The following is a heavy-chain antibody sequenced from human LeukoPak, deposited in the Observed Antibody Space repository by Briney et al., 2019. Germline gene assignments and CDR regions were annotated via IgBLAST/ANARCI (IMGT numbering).Heavy chain of an antibody. CDR3: ALAKQWLEHHFDY. V-gene: IGHV1-2*02. Sequence: ASVKVSCKASGYTFTGYYIHWVRQAPGQGLEWMGWINPNSGGTNYAQKFQGRVTMTRDTSISTAYMELSRLRSDDTAVYYCALAKQWLEHHFDYWGQGTLVTVSS. CDR2: INPNSGGT. CDR1: GYTFTGYY. D-gene: IGHD6-19*01. J-gene: IGHJ4*02.